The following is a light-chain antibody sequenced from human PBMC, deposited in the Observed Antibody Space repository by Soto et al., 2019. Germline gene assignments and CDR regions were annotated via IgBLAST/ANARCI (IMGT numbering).Light chain of an antibody. CDR2: QDN. V-gene: IGLV3-1*01. Sequence: SYELTQPPSVSVSPGQTASITCSGPKLGDKFASWYQQRPGQSPVLVISQDNKRPSGIPERFSGSNSGNTATLTISGTQGVDEADYYCQAWDSGTYVFGPGTKLTVL. J-gene: IGLJ1*01. CDR3: QAWDSGTYV. CDR1: KLGDKF.